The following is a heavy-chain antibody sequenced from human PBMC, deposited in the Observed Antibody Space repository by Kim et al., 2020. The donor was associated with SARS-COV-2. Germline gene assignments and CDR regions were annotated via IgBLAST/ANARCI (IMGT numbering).Heavy chain of an antibody. CDR3: ARERGPSIFFNWFDP. D-gene: IGHD3-9*01. J-gene: IGHJ5*02. Sequence: SETLSLTCTVSGGSISSSSYYWGWIRQPPGKGLEWLGSIYYSGTTYYNPSLKSLVTISVDTSKNQFSLKLNAVTAADTAVYYCARERGPSIFFNWFDPWGQGTLVTVSS. CDR1: GGSISSSSYY. V-gene: IGHV4-39*07. CDR2: IYYSGTT.